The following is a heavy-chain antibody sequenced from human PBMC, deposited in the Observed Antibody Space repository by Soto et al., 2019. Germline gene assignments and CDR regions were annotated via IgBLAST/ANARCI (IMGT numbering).Heavy chain of an antibody. D-gene: IGHD6-6*01. Sequence: QVQLVESGGGVVQPGRSLRLSCAASGFTFSSYAMHWVRQAPGKGLEWVAVISYDGSNKYYADSVKGRFTISRDNSKNTLYLQMNSLRAEDTAVYYCAREPQWYPYSSSSYFDYWGQGTLVTVSS. J-gene: IGHJ4*02. V-gene: IGHV3-30-3*01. CDR1: GFTFSSYA. CDR3: AREPQWYPYSSSSYFDY. CDR2: ISYDGSNK.